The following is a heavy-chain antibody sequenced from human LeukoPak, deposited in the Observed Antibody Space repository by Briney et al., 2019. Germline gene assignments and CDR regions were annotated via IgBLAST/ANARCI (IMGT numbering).Heavy chain of an antibody. V-gene: IGHV3-66*01. CDR3: ARDAYGDDAFDI. CDR1: GFTVSSNY. D-gene: IGHD3-10*01. Sequence: GGSLRLPCAASGFTVSSNYMNWVRQAPGKGLEWVSLLYSDGTTYYADSVKGRFTISRDNSKNPLFLQMNSLRAEDTAVYYCARDAYGDDAFDIWGQGTMVTVSS. J-gene: IGHJ3*02. CDR2: LYSDGTT.